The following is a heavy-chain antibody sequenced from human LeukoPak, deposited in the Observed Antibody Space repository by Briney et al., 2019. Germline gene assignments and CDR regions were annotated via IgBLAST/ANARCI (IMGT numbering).Heavy chain of an antibody. CDR1: GYTFTSYA. D-gene: IGHD1-26*01. Sequence: ASVKVSCKASGYTFTSYAMHWVRQAPGQRLEWMGWINAGNGNTKYSQKFQGRVTITRDTSTSTVYMELSSLRSEDTAVYYCARDGDSVGYYYYYMDVWGKGTTVTVSS. CDR3: ARDGDSVGYYYYYMDV. J-gene: IGHJ6*03. V-gene: IGHV1-3*01. CDR2: INAGNGNT.